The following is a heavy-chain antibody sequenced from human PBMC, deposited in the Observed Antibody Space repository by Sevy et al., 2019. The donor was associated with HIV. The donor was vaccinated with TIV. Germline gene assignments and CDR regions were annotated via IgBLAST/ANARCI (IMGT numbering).Heavy chain of an antibody. D-gene: IGHD3-3*01. J-gene: IGHJ4*01. CDR2: IYYTGSS. CDR3: ARQVRFSRVIINHFDY. CDR1: GDSIRSQSHY. V-gene: IGHV4-39*01. Sequence: SETLSLTCTVSGDSIRSQSHYWAWIRQSPGKGLEWIASIYYTGSSYYNLSLRGRVTISVDTSKEQISLKLTSVTAADTAVYFCARQVRFSRVIINHFDYWGHGTLVTVSS.